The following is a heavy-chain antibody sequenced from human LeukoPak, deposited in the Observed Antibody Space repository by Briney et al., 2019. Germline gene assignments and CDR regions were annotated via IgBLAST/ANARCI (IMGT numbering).Heavy chain of an antibody. D-gene: IGHD3-22*01. Sequence: GGSLRLSCAASGFTFSSYWMSWVRQAPGKGLEWVANIKQDGSEKYYADSVKGRLTISRDNAKNSLYLQMNSPRAEDTAVYYCATYYYDSSGYQPLDYWGQGTLVSVSS. CDR2: IKQDGSEK. V-gene: IGHV3-7*01. J-gene: IGHJ4*02. CDR3: ATYYYDSSGYQPLDY. CDR1: GFTFSSYW.